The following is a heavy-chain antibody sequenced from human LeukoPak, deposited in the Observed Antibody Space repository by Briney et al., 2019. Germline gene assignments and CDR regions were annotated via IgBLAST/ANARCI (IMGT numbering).Heavy chain of an antibody. J-gene: IGHJ3*02. CDR3: AITWNRASLDAFDI. V-gene: IGHV4-39*05. D-gene: IGHD1-1*01. CDR1: VGSLSSSSYY. Sequence: SGTPSLTCTVSVGSLSSSSYYSGWIRQPPGKGLEWIGSIYYSGSTYYNPSLKSRVTISVGTSKNQFSLKLSSATAADTAVYYCAITWNRASLDAFDIWGQGTMVTVSS. CDR2: IYYSGST.